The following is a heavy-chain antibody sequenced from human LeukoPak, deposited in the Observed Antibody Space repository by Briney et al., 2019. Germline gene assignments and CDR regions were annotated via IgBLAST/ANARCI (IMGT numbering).Heavy chain of an antibody. D-gene: IGHD6-6*01. Sequence: GGSLRLSCAASGSTFSSYAMHWVRQAPGKGLEWVAVISYDGSNKYYADSVKGRFTISRDNSKNTLYLQMNSLRAEDTAVHYCARGGAALNSYYYGMDVWGQGTTVTVSS. CDR1: GSTFSSYA. V-gene: IGHV3-30-3*01. J-gene: IGHJ6*02. CDR2: ISYDGSNK. CDR3: ARGGAALNSYYYGMDV.